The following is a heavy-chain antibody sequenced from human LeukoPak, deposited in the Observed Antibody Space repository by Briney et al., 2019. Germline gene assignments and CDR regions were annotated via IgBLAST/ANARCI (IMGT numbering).Heavy chain of an antibody. Sequence: PSETLSLTCTVSGGSISSSIYYWGWIRQSPGKGLEWVANIKQDGSEKYYVDSVKGRFTISRDNAKNSLYLQMSSLRAEDTAVYYCARAYESRFLFDWWGQGTLVTVSS. CDR1: GGSISSSIYY. V-gene: IGHV3-7*04. D-gene: IGHD2-8*01. CDR2: IKQDGSEK. CDR3: ARAYESRFLFDW. J-gene: IGHJ4*02.